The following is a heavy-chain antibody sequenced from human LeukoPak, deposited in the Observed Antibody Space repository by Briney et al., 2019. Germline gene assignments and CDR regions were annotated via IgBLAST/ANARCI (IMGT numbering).Heavy chain of an antibody. V-gene: IGHV4-39*01. J-gene: IGHJ4*02. CDR2: IYYSGST. D-gene: IGHD4-17*01. Sequence: PSETLSLTCTVSGGSISSSSYYWSWIRQPPGKGLEWIGSIYYSGSTYYNPSLKSRVTISVDTSKNRFSLKLSSVTAADTAVYYCARLGHSNGDLDYWGQGTLVTVSS. CDR3: ARLGHSNGDLDY. CDR1: GGSISSSSYY.